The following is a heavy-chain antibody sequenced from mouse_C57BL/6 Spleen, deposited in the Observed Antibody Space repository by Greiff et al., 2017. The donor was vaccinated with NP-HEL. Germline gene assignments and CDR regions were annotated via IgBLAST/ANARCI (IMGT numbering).Heavy chain of an antibody. CDR2: IDPANGNT. J-gene: IGHJ1*03. D-gene: IGHD2-12*01. V-gene: IGHV14-3*01. CDR3: ALGVLPRGYFDV. CDR1: GFNIKNTY. Sequence: VQLKESVAELVRPGASVKLSCTASGFNIKNTYMHWVKQRPEQGLEWIGRIDPANGNTKYAPKFQGKATITADTSSNTAYLQLSSLTSEDTAIYYCALGVLPRGYFDVWGTGTTVTVSS.